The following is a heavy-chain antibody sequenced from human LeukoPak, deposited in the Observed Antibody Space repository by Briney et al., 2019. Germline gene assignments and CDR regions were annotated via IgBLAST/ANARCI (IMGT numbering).Heavy chain of an antibody. CDR3: ARSLWFGYNWFDP. Sequence: SETLSLTCTVSGGSISSYYWSWIRQPPGKGLEWIGYIYYSGSTNYNPSLKSRVTISVDTSKNQFSLKLSPVTAADTAVYYCARSLWFGYNWFDPWGQGTLVTVSS. J-gene: IGHJ5*02. V-gene: IGHV4-59*08. D-gene: IGHD3-10*01. CDR1: GGSISSYY. CDR2: IYYSGST.